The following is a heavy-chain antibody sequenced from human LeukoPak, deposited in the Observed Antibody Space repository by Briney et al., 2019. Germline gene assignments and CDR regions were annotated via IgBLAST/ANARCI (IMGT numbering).Heavy chain of an antibody. CDR3: AKDGHSSGWFWYFQH. CDR2: ISGSGGST. D-gene: IGHD6-19*01. J-gene: IGHJ1*01. V-gene: IGHV3-23*01. Sequence: GGSLRLSCAVSGFTFSSYAMSWVRQAPGKGLEWVSAISGSGGSTYYADSVKGRFTISRDNSKNTLYLQMNSLRAEDTAVYYCAKDGHSSGWFWYFQHWGQGTLVTVSS. CDR1: GFTFSSYA.